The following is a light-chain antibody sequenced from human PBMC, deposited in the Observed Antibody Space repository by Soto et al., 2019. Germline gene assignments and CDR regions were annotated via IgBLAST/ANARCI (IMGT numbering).Light chain of an antibody. CDR3: QQCGLSPRT. CDR1: QSISSSY. J-gene: IGKJ1*01. CDR2: GTF. Sequence: EVVLTQSPVTLSLSPGDRATLSCRASQSISSSYLAWYQQKPGQAPRLLIYGTFNGATGIPDRFSGDGSGTDFTLTINRLEPEDFAVYFCQQCGLSPRTFGQGTKVEV. V-gene: IGKV3-20*01.